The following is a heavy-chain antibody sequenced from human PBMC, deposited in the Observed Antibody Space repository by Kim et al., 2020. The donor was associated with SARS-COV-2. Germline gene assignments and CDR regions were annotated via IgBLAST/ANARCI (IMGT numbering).Heavy chain of an antibody. D-gene: IGHD3-22*01. V-gene: IGHV1-2*06. CDR1: GYTFTGYY. Sequence: ASVKVSCKASGYTFTGYYMHWVRQAPGQGLEWMGRINPNSGGTNYAQKFQGRVTMTRDTSISTAYMELSSLRSDDTAVYYCAREYYDSSGYPYWGQGTLVTVSS. CDR3: AREYYDSSGYPY. J-gene: IGHJ4*02. CDR2: INPNSGGT.